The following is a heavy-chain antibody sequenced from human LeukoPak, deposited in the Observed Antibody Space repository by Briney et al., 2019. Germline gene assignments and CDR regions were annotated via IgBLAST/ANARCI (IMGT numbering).Heavy chain of an antibody. CDR2: ISPQNGDT. Sequence: ASVKVSCKPSGYTFNSYGINWVRQAPGQGLEWLGWISPQNGDTKYAQRVQGRVTMTIDTSTSTAYMDLRSLRSDDTAVYYCARGSVALRDYYYKDVWGKGTTVTVSS. D-gene: IGHD2-21*01. CDR3: ARGSVALRDYYYKDV. CDR1: GYTFNSYG. J-gene: IGHJ6*03. V-gene: IGHV1-18*01.